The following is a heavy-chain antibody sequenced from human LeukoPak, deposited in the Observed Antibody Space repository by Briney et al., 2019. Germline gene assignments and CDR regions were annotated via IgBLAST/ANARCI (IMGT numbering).Heavy chain of an antibody. CDR1: GFIFSNYW. Sequence: GGSLRLSCAASGFIFSNYWMSWVRQVPGKGLEWVANIKQDGSEKYYVDSVKGRFTISRDNAKNSSYLQMNSLGAEDTAIYYCARDKIVGATNFDYWGQGTLVTVSS. V-gene: IGHV3-7*03. J-gene: IGHJ4*02. CDR3: ARDKIVGATNFDY. D-gene: IGHD1-26*01. CDR2: IKQDGSEK.